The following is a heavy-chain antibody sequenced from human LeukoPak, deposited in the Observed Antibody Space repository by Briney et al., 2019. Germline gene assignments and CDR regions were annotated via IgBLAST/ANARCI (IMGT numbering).Heavy chain of an antibody. CDR2: ISSSSSYI. CDR1: GFTFSSYS. V-gene: IGHV3-21*01. D-gene: IGHD3-22*01. J-gene: IGHJ4*02. Sequence: GGSLRLSCAASGFTFSSYSMNWVRQAPGKGLEWVSSISSSSSYIYYADSVKGRFTISRDNTKNSLYLQMNSLRAEDTAVYYCARVLTYSSGYYYWGPTTGSPYYFDYWGQGTLVTVSS. CDR3: ARVLTYSSGYYYWGPTTGSPYYFDY.